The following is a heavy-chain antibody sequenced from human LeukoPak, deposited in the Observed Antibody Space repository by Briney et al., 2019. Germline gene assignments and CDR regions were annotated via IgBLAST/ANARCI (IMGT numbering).Heavy chain of an antibody. J-gene: IGHJ4*02. CDR3: VKDVIEEAATTYFDY. CDR1: GLTFSSYA. D-gene: IGHD6-13*01. Sequence: PGGSLRLSCAASGLTFSSYAMSWVRQAPGKGLEWVSAISGSGGSTYYADSVKGRFTISRDNSKNTLYLQMNSLRAEDTAVYYWVKDVIEEAATTYFDYWAREPWSPSPQ. CDR2: ISGSGGST. V-gene: IGHV3-23*01.